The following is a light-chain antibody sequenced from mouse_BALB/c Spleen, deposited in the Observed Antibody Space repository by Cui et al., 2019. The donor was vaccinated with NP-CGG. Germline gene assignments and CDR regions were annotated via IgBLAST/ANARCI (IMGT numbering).Light chain of an antibody. J-gene: IGLJ1*01. CDR1: TGAVTTSNY. Sequence: QAVVTQESALTTSPGETVTLTCRSSTGAVTTSNYVNGVQEKPDHLFTGLIGGTNNRAPGVPARFSGSLIGDMAVLIITGAQTEDEAIYFCALWYSSHWVFGGGTKLTVL. V-gene: IGLV1*01. CDR3: ALWYSSHWV. CDR2: GTN.